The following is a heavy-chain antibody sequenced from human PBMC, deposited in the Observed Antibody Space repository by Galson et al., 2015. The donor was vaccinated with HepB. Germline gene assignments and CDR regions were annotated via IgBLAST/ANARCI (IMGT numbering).Heavy chain of an antibody. V-gene: IGHV3-23*01. Sequence: SLRLSCAASGFTFSSYAMSWVRQAPGKGLEWVSAISGSGGSTYYTDSVKGRFTISRDNSKNTLYLQMNSLRAEDTAVYYCAKPYYGSGSYYYYYGMDVWGQGTTVTVSS. D-gene: IGHD3-10*01. J-gene: IGHJ6*02. CDR3: AKPYYGSGSYYYYYGMDV. CDR1: GFTFSSYA. CDR2: ISGSGGST.